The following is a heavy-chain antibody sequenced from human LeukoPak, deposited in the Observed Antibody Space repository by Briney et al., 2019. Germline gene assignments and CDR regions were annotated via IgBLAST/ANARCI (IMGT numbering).Heavy chain of an antibody. CDR1: GYTFTSYG. J-gene: IGHJ4*02. Sequence: GASVKVSCKASGYTFTSYGISWVRQAPGQGLEWMGWINAYNGNTNYAQKLQGRVTMTTDTSTSTAYMELRSLRSDDTAVYYCAREVKQWLVWGYYFDYWGEGTLVTVSS. CDR3: AREVKQWLVWGYYFDY. V-gene: IGHV1-18*01. CDR2: INAYNGNT. D-gene: IGHD6-19*01.